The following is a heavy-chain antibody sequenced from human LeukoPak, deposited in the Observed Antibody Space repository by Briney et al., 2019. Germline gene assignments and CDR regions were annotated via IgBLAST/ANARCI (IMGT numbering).Heavy chain of an antibody. Sequence: GGSLRLSCAASGFTFSSYEMNWVRQAPGKGLEWVSYISSSGNTLYYADSVKGRFTISRDNAKNSLYLQMNSLRAEDTAVYYCAREFRYCSGGSCYSSGYYFDYWDQGTLVTVSS. V-gene: IGHV3-48*03. D-gene: IGHD2-15*01. J-gene: IGHJ4*02. CDR3: AREFRYCSGGSCYSSGYYFDY. CDR2: ISSSGNTL. CDR1: GFTFSSYE.